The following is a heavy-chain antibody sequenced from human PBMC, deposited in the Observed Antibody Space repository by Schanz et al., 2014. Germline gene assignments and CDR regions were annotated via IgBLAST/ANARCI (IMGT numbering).Heavy chain of an antibody. J-gene: IGHJ4*01. D-gene: IGHD3-16*01. CDR3: PRVARRPRAVLLYVCY. V-gene: IGHV4-34*01. CDR1: GGSFSGYY. Sequence: ETLSLTCAVYGGSFSGYYWSWIRQPPGKGLEWIAEINHGGSTNYNPSLKSRVTISVDTSKNQFSLKLRSVTAAHTALYYLPRVARRPRAVLLYVCYWS. CDR2: INHGGST.